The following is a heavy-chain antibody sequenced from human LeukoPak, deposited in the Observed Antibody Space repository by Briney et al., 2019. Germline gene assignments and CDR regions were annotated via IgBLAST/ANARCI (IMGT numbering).Heavy chain of an antibody. CDR1: GFTFSSYG. V-gene: IGHV3-30*02. CDR3: ARAPLYYYDSSGY. Sequence: GGSLRLSCAASGFTFSSYGMHWVRQAPGKGLEWVAFIRYDGSNKYYADSVKGRFTISRDNSKNTLYLQMDSLRAEDTAVYYCARAPLYYYDSSGYWGQGTLVTVYS. J-gene: IGHJ4*02. D-gene: IGHD3-22*01. CDR2: IRYDGSNK.